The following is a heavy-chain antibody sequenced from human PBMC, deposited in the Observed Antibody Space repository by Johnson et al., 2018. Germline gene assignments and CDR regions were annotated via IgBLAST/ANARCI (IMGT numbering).Heavy chain of an antibody. D-gene: IGHD4-11*01. V-gene: IGHV3-74*01. Sequence: VQLQESGGGLVQPGGSLRLSCAASGFTFSRYWMHWVRQAPGKGLVWVSRINSDGSSTSYADSVKGRFTISRDNAKNTLYLQMNSLRAGGTAVYYCSRHDYSYYYSYGMDVWGQGATVTVSS. CDR1: GFTFSRYW. J-gene: IGHJ6*02. CDR3: SRHDYSYYYSYGMDV. CDR2: INSDGSST.